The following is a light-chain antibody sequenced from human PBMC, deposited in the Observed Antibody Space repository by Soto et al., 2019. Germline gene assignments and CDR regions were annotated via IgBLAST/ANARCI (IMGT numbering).Light chain of an antibody. CDR3: QQYSSYSAWT. CDR2: DAS. CDR1: QGISKW. J-gene: IGKJ1*01. Sequence: DIQMTQSPSTLSASIGNRVTITCRASQGISKWLAWHQQKPGKAPKLLIYDASSLQSGVPPRFSGSGSGTEFTLTIRSLQPDDIATYYCQQYSSYSAWTFGEGTKLEIK. V-gene: IGKV1-5*01.